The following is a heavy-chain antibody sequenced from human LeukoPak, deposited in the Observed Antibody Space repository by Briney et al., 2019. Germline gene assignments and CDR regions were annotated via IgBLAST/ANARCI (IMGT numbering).Heavy chain of an antibody. CDR1: GFTVSSNY. CDR3: ARDPGYSSGWSKYYFDY. J-gene: IGHJ4*02. CDR2: IYSGGST. D-gene: IGHD6-19*01. Sequence: GESLRLSCAASGFTVSSNYMSWVRQAPGKGLEWVSVIYSGGSTYYADSVKGRFTISRHNSKNTLYLQMNSLRAEDTAVYYCARDPGYSSGWSKYYFDYWGQGTLVTVSS. V-gene: IGHV3-53*04.